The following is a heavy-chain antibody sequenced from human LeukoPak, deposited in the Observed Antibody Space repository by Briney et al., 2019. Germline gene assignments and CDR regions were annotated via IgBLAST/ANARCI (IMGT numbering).Heavy chain of an antibody. D-gene: IGHD4-23*01. CDR1: GYTFTGYY. CDR3: ARGFSTVVTHPFDY. CDR2: INPNSGGT. Sequence: ASVKVSCKASGYTFTGYYMHWVRQAPGQGLEWMGWINPNSGGTNYAQKFQGRVTITRNTSISTAYMELSSLRSEDTAVYYCARGFSTVVTHPFDYWGQGTLVTVSS. J-gene: IGHJ4*02. V-gene: IGHV1-2*02.